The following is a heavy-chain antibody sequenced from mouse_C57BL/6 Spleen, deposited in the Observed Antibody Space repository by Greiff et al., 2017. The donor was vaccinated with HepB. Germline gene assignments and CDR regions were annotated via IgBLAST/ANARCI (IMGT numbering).Heavy chain of an antibody. Sequence: QVQLQQSGAELVRPGASVTLSCKASGYTFTDYEMHWVKQTPVHGLEWIGAIDPETGGTAYNQKFKGKAILTADKSSSTAYMKLRSRTSEDSAVYYCTRLGYYGSSYFDYWGQGTTLTVSS. D-gene: IGHD1-1*01. J-gene: IGHJ2*01. CDR2: IDPETGGT. V-gene: IGHV1-15*01. CDR3: TRLGYYGSSYFDY. CDR1: GYTFTDYE.